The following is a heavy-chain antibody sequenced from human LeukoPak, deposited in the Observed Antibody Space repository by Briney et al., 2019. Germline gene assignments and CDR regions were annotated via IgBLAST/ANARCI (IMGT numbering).Heavy chain of an antibody. D-gene: IGHD2-15*01. Sequence: TGGSLRLSCAASGFTFSSYWMNWVRQAPGEGLEWVANIKQDGSEKYYVDSMKGRFTIFSDNAEKSLYLQRSALGAEDTALYYCARACSGGGYWTRLSFDYWGQGTLVTVSS. CDR1: GFTFSSYW. CDR2: IKQDGSEK. V-gene: IGHV3-7*04. CDR3: ARACSGGGYWTRLSFDY. J-gene: IGHJ4*02.